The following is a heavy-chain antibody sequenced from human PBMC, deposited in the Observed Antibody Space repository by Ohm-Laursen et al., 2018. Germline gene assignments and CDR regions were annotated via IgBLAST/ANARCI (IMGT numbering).Heavy chain of an antibody. D-gene: IGHD1-26*01. CDR1: GYTFTSYG. CDR2: ISAYNGNT. V-gene: IGHV1-18*01. CDR3: ARDAGSYCSTSDY. Sequence: SVKVSCNPSGYTFTSYGISWVRQAPGQGLEWMGWISAYNGNTNYAQKLQGRVTMTTDTSTSTAYMGLRSLRSDDTAVYYCARDAGSYCSTSDYWGQGTLVTVSS. J-gene: IGHJ4*02.